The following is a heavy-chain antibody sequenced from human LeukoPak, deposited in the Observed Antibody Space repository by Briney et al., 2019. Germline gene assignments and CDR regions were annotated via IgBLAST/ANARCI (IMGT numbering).Heavy chain of an antibody. CDR2: IRSKANSYAT. CDR1: GFTFSGSA. J-gene: IGHJ4*02. CDR3: ASRQGARGLDY. V-gene: IGHV3-73*01. Sequence: GGSLRLSCAASGFTFSGSAMHWVRQASGKGLEWVGRIRSKANSYATAYAASVKGRFTISRDDSKNTAYLQMNSLRAEDTAVYYCASRQGARGLDYWGQGTLVTVSS. D-gene: IGHD3-10*01.